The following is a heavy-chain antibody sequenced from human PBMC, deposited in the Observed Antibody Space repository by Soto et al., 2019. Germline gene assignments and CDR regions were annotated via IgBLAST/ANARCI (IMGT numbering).Heavy chain of an antibody. CDR1: GGSISSGGYY. CDR2: IYYSGST. V-gene: IGHV4-31*03. CDR3: ARGGPLSYDFWSGRFDY. Sequence: SETLSLTCTVSGGSISSGGYYWSWIRQHPGKGLEWIGYIYYSGSTYYNPSLKSRVTISVDTSKNQFSLKLSSATAADTAVYYCARGGPLSYDFWSGRFDYWGQGTLVTVSS. J-gene: IGHJ4*02. D-gene: IGHD3-3*01.